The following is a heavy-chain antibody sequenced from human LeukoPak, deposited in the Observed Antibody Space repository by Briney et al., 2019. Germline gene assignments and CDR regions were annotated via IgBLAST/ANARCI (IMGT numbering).Heavy chain of an antibody. Sequence: SCKASGYTFSTYYMHWVRQAPGKGLEWVSSIRNTGSDIYYADSVKGRFTISRDNARNSLSLQMNSLRAEDTAVYYCATSYSSDWYGAFDSWGQGTQVTVSS. V-gene: IGHV3-21*01. CDR2: IRNTGSDI. J-gene: IGHJ4*02. D-gene: IGHD6-13*01. CDR1: GYTFSTYY. CDR3: ATSYSSDWYGAFDS.